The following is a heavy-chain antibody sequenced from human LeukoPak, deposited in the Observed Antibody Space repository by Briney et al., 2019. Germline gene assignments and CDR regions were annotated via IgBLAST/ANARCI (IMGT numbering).Heavy chain of an antibody. CDR1: GFTISDSY. V-gene: IGHV3-11*01. Sequence: GRTLRLSCAASGFTISDSYMSWIRQVPGKALKWISYISDSADTIYYADSGKGRFTISGDNAKNSGYLQMNSLIAGETAGSYCSRGGGDWGEGYFDYWGQGTLVTVSS. CDR3: SRGGGDWGEGYFDY. CDR2: ISDSADTI. D-gene: IGHD3-16*01. J-gene: IGHJ4*02.